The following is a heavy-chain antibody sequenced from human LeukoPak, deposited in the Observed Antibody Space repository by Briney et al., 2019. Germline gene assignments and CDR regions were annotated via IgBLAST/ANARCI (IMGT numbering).Heavy chain of an antibody. V-gene: IGHV1-69*05. D-gene: IGHD4-11*01. J-gene: IGHJ6*03. CDR1: GGTFSSYA. CDR2: IIPIFGTA. CDR3: ARVALQNNYYYYYMDV. Sequence: SVKVSCKASGGTFSSYAISWVRQAPGQGLEWMGGIIPIFGTANYAQKFQGRVTITTDESTSTAYIELSSLRSEDTAVYYCARVALQNNYYYYYMDVWGKGTTVTVSS.